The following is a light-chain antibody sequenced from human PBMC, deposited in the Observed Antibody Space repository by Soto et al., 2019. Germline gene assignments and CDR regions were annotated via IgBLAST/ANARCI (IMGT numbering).Light chain of an antibody. V-gene: IGKV1-5*03. Sequence: DIQMTQSPSTLSASVGDRVTITCRASENIGAWLAWYQQKPGKAPKLLIYKASHLQTGVPSRFSGSGSRAEFTLTISRLQPEDFATYYCQQYTIYSRAFGQGTKVDIK. J-gene: IGKJ1*01. CDR3: QQYTIYSRA. CDR1: ENIGAW. CDR2: KAS.